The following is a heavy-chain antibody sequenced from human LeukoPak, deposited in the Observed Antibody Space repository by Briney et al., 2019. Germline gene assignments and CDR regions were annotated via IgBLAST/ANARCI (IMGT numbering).Heavy chain of an antibody. CDR1: GGSISSSNW. Sequence: SGTLSLTCAVSGGSISSSNWWSWVRRPPGQGLEWIGEIYHSGSTNYNPSLKSRVTVSVDKSKNQFSLKLSSVTAADTAVYYCAGLSIAAAGYPVYYYYGMDVWGQGTTVTVSS. V-gene: IGHV4-4*02. D-gene: IGHD6-13*01. CDR2: IYHSGST. CDR3: AGLSIAAAGYPVYYYYGMDV. J-gene: IGHJ6*02.